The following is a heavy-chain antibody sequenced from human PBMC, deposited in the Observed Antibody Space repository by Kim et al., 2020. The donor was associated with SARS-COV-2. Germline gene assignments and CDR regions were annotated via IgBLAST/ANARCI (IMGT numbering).Heavy chain of an antibody. D-gene: IGHD2-2*01. CDR3: ARRVCSSISCYFL. CDR1: GDRVSSNSAA. CDR2: TYYRSKWYN. Sequence: SQTLSLTCAISGDRVSSNSAAWNWIRQSPSRGLEWLGRTYYRSKWYNDYALSVESRITINPDTSKNQFSLQLNSVTPEDTAVVYCARRVCSSISCYFLWGQGTLVTVSS. J-gene: IGHJ4*02. V-gene: IGHV6-1*01.